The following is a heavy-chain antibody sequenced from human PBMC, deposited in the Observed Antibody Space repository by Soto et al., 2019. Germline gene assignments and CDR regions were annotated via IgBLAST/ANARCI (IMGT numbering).Heavy chain of an antibody. CDR1: GFTFSSYG. D-gene: IGHD3-22*01. CDR2: INSDGSST. J-gene: IGHJ4*02. CDR3: VKGEYYYDSSGYYPFDY. Sequence: GGSLRLSCAASGFTFSSYGMHWVRQAPGKGLVWVSRINSDGSSTSYADSVKGRFTISRDNAKNTLYLQMNSLRAEDTAVYYCVKGEYYYDSSGYYPFDYWGQGTLVTVSS. V-gene: IGHV3-74*01.